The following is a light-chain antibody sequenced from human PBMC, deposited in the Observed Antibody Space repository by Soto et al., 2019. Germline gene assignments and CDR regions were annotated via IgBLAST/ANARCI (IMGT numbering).Light chain of an antibody. V-gene: IGLV2-23*02. Sequence: QSALTQPGSVSGSPGQSITISCTGTSSDVGSYNLVSWYQQHPGKAPKFMIYEVNKRPSGVSNRFSGSKSGNTASLTISGLQAEDEADYYCCSYAVTSTYVIFGGGTKVTVL. CDR3: CSYAVTSTYVI. CDR2: EVN. J-gene: IGLJ2*01. CDR1: SSDVGSYNL.